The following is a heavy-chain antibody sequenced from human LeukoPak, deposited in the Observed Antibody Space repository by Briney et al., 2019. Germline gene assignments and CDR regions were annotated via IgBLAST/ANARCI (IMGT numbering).Heavy chain of an antibody. CDR2: IIPIFGTA. Sequence: ASVKVSCKASGGTFSSYAISWVRQAPGQGLEWMGGIIPIFGTANYAQKFQGRVTITTDESTSTAYMELSSLRSEDTAVYYCARTGDPVKYYYYYYMDVWGKGTTVTVSS. V-gene: IGHV1-69*05. CDR1: GGTFSSYA. D-gene: IGHD7-27*01. J-gene: IGHJ6*03. CDR3: ARTGDPVKYYYYYYMDV.